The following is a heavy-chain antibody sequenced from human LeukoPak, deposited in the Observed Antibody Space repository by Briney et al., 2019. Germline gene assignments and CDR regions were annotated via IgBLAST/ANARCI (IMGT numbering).Heavy chain of an antibody. J-gene: IGHJ4*02. V-gene: IGHV3-30*04. CDR2: ISYDGSNK. CDR3: HIVVVTATIRVSDY. CDR1: GFTFKNYA. D-gene: IGHD2-21*02. Sequence: GGSLRLSCVASGFTFKNYAMSWVRQAPGKGLEWVAVISYDGSNKYYADSVKGRFTISRDNSKNTLYLQMNSLRAEDTAVYYCHIVVVTATIRVSDYWGQGTLVTVSS.